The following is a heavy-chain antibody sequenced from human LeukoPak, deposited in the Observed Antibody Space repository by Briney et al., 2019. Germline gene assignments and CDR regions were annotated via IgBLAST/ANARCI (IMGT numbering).Heavy chain of an antibody. CDR3: AKEFLGIAAAGNWFDP. Sequence: GGSLRLSCAASGFTFSSYGMHWVRQAPGKGLEWVAVIWYDGSNKYYADSVKGRFTISRDNSKNTLYLQMNSLRAEDTAVYYCAKEFLGIAAAGNWFDPWGQGTLVTVSS. J-gene: IGHJ5*02. D-gene: IGHD6-13*01. V-gene: IGHV3-30*02. CDR1: GFTFSSYG. CDR2: IWYDGSNK.